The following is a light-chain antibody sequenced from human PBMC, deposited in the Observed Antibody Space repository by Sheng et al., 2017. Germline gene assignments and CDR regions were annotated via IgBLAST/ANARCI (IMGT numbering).Light chain of an antibody. CDR2: DAS. CDR3: QQYDHLPPT. Sequence: DIQMTQSPSSLSASVGDRVTITCQASRSISNYLNWYQHKPGKAPKLLIYDASNLHTGVPSKFSGSGSETDFTFVINNLQPEDVATYYCQQYDHLPPTFGGGTKVEV. CDR1: RSISNY. J-gene: IGKJ4*01. V-gene: IGKV1-33*01.